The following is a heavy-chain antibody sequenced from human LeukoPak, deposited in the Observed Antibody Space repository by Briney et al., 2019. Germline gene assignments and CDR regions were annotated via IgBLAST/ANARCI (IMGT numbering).Heavy chain of an antibody. V-gene: IGHV1-2*02. Sequence: GASVKVSCKASGYTFSDYYMHWVRQAPGQGLEWMGRIYPKNGGTKYPQKFQGRVTITMDTSITTAYMEVSSLTSDDTAIYYCARDVPHNRFDPWGQGTLVTISS. CDR2: IYPKNGGT. J-gene: IGHJ5*02. CDR1: GYTFSDYY. CDR3: ARDVPHNRFDP.